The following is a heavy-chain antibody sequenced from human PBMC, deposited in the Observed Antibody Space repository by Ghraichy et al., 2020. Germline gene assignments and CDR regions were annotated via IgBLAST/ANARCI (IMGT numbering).Heavy chain of an antibody. J-gene: IGHJ6*02. V-gene: IGHV1-58*01. CDR3: AADLLDCSSTSCYTPRYYYGMDV. Sequence: SVKVSCKASGFTFTSSAVQWVRQARGQRLEWIGWIVVGSGNTNYAQKFQERVTITRDMSTSTAYMELSSLRSEDTAVYYCAADLLDCSSTSCYTPRYYYGMDVWGQGTTVTVSS. CDR1: GFTFTSSA. CDR2: IVVGSGNT. D-gene: IGHD2-2*02.